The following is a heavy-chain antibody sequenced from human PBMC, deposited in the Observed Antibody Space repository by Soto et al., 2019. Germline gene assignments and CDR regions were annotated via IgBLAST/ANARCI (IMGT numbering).Heavy chain of an antibody. V-gene: IGHV3-66*01. CDR3: TRDDDHCCGGSGYGIPMDV. Sequence: EVQLVESGGGLVQPGGSLRLSCAASGFTVSSKYMSWVRQAPGKGLERVSFIIRGGSISYADSVKGRFTISRDNSENTLYLQMSTLGVEDTAVYYCTRDDDHCCGGSGYGIPMDVWGKGTTVTVSS. CDR2: IIRGGSI. D-gene: IGHD2-15*01. CDR1: GFTVSSKY. J-gene: IGHJ6*03.